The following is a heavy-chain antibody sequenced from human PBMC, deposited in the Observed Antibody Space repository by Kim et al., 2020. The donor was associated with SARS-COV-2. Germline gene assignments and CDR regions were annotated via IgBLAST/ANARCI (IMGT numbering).Heavy chain of an antibody. CDR1: GFTFSNAW. CDR3: TTDVVDRAFYYYYGMDV. D-gene: IGHD2-21*01. CDR2: IKSKTDGGTT. J-gene: IGHJ6*02. V-gene: IGHV3-15*01. Sequence: GGSLRLSCAASGFTFSNAWMSWVRQAPGKGLEWVGRIKSKTDGGTTDYAAPVKGRFTISRDDSKNTLYLQMNSLKTEDTAVYYCTTDVVDRAFYYYYGMDVWGQGTTGTVSS.